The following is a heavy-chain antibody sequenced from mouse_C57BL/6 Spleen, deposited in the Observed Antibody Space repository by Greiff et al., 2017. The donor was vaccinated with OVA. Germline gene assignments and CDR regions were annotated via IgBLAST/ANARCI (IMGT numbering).Heavy chain of an antibody. Sequence: EVQVVESEGGLVQPGSSMKLSCTASGFTFSDYYMAWVRQVPEKGLEWVANINYDGSSTYYLDSLKSRFIISRDNAKNILYLQMSSLKSEDTATYYCARDTYYSNYWYFDVWGTGTTVTVSS. D-gene: IGHD2-5*01. J-gene: IGHJ1*03. CDR3: ARDTYYSNYWYFDV. V-gene: IGHV5-16*01. CDR2: INYDGSST. CDR1: GFTFSDYY.